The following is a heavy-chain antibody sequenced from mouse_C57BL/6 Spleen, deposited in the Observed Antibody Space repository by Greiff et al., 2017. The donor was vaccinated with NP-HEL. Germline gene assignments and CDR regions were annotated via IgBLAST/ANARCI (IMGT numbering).Heavy chain of an antibody. D-gene: IGHD1-1*01. V-gene: IGHV1-81*01. J-gene: IGHJ4*01. CDR2: IYPRSGNT. Sequence: VKLMESGAELARPGASVKLSCKASGYTFTSYGISWVKQRTGQGLEWIGEIYPRSGNTYYNEKFKGKATLTADKSSSTAYMELRSLTSEDSAVYFCARPPITTVVATDYAMDYWGQGTSVTVSS. CDR3: ARPPITTVVATDYAMDY. CDR1: GYTFTSYG.